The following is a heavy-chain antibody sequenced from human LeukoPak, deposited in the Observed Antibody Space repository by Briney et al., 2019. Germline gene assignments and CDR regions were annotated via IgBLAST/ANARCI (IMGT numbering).Heavy chain of an antibody. CDR2: IFHSGSI. Sequence: PSETLSLTRTVSGGSVSNGYYYWSWIRQPPGKGLEWIGYIFHSGSINNNPSLKSRVTISVDTSKNQFSLKLTSVTAADTAVYYCARAPQPTSYGDYGKRYFDLWGRGTLVTVSS. V-gene: IGHV4-61*01. CDR3: ARAPQPTSYGDYGKRYFDL. CDR1: GGSVSNGYYY. J-gene: IGHJ2*01. D-gene: IGHD4-17*01.